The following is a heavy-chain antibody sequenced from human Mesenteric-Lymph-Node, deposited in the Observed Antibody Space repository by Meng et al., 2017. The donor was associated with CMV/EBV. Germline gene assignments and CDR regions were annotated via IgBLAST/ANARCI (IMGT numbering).Heavy chain of an antibody. CDR3: ARVGRGRKDYYFDY. D-gene: IGHD1-14*01. J-gene: IGHJ4*02. Sequence: GGSLRLSCAASGFTFSSYWMHWVRQAPGKGLVWVSRINSDGSSTSYADSVEGRFTISRDNAKNTLYLQMNSLRAEDTAVYYCARVGRGRKDYYFDYWGQGTLVTVSS. CDR2: INSDGSST. CDR1: GFTFSSYW. V-gene: IGHV3-74*01.